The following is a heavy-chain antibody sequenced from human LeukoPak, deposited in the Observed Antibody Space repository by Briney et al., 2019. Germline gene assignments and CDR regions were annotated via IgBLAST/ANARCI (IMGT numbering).Heavy chain of an antibody. V-gene: IGHV1-8*02. CDR2: INPNSGNT. Sequence: ASVKVSCKASGYTFTGYYMHWVRQAPGQGLEWMGWINPNSGNTGYAQKFQGRVTMTRNTSISTAYMELSSLRSEDTAVYYCARGPPLRYFDWLLVEYGMDVWGQGTTVTVSS. CDR1: GYTFTGYY. CDR3: ARGPPLRYFDWLLVEYGMDV. D-gene: IGHD3-9*01. J-gene: IGHJ6*02.